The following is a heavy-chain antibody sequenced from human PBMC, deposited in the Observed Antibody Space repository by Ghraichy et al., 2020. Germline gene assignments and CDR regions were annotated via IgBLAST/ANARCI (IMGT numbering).Heavy chain of an antibody. Sequence: GESLNISCAASGFTFTSYWMYWVRQAPGKGPEWVTNIKEDGSKMYYVDSVKGRFTVSRDNAKKILYLQMNSLRVEDTAVYYCAKDQDTGWSFADWGQGTLVTVSS. CDR1: GFTFTSYW. V-gene: IGHV3-7*01. CDR2: IKEDGSKM. J-gene: IGHJ4*02. D-gene: IGHD1-26*01. CDR3: AKDQDTGWSFAD.